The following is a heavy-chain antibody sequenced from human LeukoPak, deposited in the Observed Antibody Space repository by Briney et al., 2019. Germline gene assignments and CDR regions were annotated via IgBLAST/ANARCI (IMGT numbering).Heavy chain of an antibody. V-gene: IGHV1-69*04. J-gene: IGHJ4*02. CDR2: IIPIFGIA. CDR3: AREQEIGWKGATIEWYFDY. D-gene: IGHD5-12*01. Sequence: GASVKVSCKASGGTFSSCAISWVRQAPGQGLEWMGRIIPIFGIANYAQKFQGRVTITADKSTSTAYMELSSLRSEDTAVYYCAREQEIGWKGATIEWYFDYWGQGTLVTVSS. CDR1: GGTFSSCA.